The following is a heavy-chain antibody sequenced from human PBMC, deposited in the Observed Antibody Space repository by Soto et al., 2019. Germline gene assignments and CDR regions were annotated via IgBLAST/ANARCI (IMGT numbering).Heavy chain of an antibody. CDR2: TNTDGTAT. Sequence: PGGSLRLSCAASGFTFSAYWMHWVRQAPGKGLVWVSRTNTDGTATTYADSVEGRFTISRDNAKNMLYLQMNSLRAEDTAVYYCTRGHYYGMDVWGQGTTVTV. CDR3: TRGHYYGMDV. CDR1: GFTFSAYW. J-gene: IGHJ6*02. V-gene: IGHV3-74*03.